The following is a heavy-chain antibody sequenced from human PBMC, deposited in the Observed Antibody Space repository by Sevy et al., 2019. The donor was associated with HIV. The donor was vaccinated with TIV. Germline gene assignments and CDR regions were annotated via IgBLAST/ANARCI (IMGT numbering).Heavy chain of an antibody. CDR1: GFTFSSYA. CDR3: ARDGSSGGLFLKDYYYFGMDV. Sequence: GGSLRLSCAASGFTFSSYAMHWVRQAPGKGLEWVAVISYDGNNKYEDSVKGRFTISRDNSKNTLYLQMNSLRAEDTDVYYCARDGSSGGLFLKDYYYFGMDVWGQGTTVTVSS. CDR2: ISYDGNNK. D-gene: IGHD3-16*01. V-gene: IGHV3-30*03. J-gene: IGHJ6*02.